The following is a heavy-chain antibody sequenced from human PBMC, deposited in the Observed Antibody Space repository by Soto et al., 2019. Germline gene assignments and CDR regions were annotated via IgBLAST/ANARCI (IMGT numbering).Heavy chain of an antibody. CDR3: ARGPPRDFWSGYYTGYYYYYYGMDV. D-gene: IGHD3-3*01. Sequence: SETLSLTCTVSGDSIRSGNHYGIWIRQPPGKVLDWIGYIYYSGITYYSPSLKSRVTISVDTPKNQFSLKLSSVTAADTAVYYCARGPPRDFWSGYYTGYYYYYYGMDVWGQGTTVTVSS. CDR2: IYYSGIT. CDR1: GDSIRSGNHY. V-gene: IGHV4-30-4*01. J-gene: IGHJ6*02.